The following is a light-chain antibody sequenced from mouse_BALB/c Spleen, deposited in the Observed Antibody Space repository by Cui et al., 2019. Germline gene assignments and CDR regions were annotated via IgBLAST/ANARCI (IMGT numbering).Light chain of an antibody. V-gene: IGKV6-32*01. CDR3: QQHYSSPWT. Sequence: SNVMTPTPTFLLVSAGDRVTITCKAGQNVSNDVAWYQQKPGQSPKLLIYHASNRYTGVPDRFTGSGYGTDFTFTISSVQAEEVAVYFCQQHYSSPWTFGGGTKLEIK. CDR2: HAS. J-gene: IGKJ1*01. CDR1: QNVSND.